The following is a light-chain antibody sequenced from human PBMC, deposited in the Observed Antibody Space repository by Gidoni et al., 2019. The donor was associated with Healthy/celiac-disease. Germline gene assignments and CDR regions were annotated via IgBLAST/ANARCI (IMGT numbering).Light chain of an antibody. CDR1: SSDVGSYNL. V-gene: IGLV2-23*01. CDR2: EGS. J-gene: IGLJ3*02. Sequence: QSALPQPASASRSPGQSLTLSCTGTSSDVGSYNLVSWYQQHPGKAPKLMIYEGSKRPSGVSNRFSGSKSGNTASLTISGLQAEDEADYYCCSYAGSSTPRWVFGGGTKLTVL. CDR3: CSYAGSSTPRWV.